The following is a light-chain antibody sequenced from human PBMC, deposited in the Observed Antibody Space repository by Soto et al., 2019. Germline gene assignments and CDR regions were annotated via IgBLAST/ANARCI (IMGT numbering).Light chain of an antibody. CDR3: QQRSNWPPTWT. Sequence: EIVLTQSPATLSLSPGQRATLSCRASQSVSTYLAWYQQKRGQAPRLLIYDASTRATGIPARFSGSGSGTDFTLTISSLEPEDFAVYYCQQRSNWPPTWTFGQGTKVEIK. V-gene: IGKV3-11*01. J-gene: IGKJ1*01. CDR1: QSVSTY. CDR2: DAS.